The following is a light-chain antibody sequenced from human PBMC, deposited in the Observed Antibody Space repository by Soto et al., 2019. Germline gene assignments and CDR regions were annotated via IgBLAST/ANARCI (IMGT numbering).Light chain of an antibody. J-gene: IGKJ5*01. CDR2: GAS. Sequence: EIVMTQSPATLYLSPGERATLSCRASQSVSSKLAWYQQKPGQAPRLLIYGASTRATGIPARFSGIGSGTELTLTISSLQSQDFAVYYCQQYSNWPTITFCQGTRLEIK. V-gene: IGKV3-15*01. CDR1: QSVSSK. CDR3: QQYSNWPTIT.